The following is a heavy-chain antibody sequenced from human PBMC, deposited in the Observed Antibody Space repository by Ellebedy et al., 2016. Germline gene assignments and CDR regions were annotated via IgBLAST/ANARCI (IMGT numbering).Heavy chain of an antibody. CDR3: ARDVSYSSSWPYFDY. V-gene: IGHV3-53*01. D-gene: IGHD6-13*01. CDR2: SDLGVST. CDR1: GFTVSSNY. Sequence: GESLKISXAASGFTVSSNYMSWVRQAPGKGLEWVSAFSDLGVSTYYADSVKGRFTISRDNSKTTLSLQMNSLRAEDTAVYYCARDVSYSSSWPYFDYWGQGTLVTVSS. J-gene: IGHJ4*02.